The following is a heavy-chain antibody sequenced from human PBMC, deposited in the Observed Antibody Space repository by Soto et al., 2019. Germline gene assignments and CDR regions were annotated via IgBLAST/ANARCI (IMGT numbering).Heavy chain of an antibody. V-gene: IGHV1-2*02. D-gene: IGHD3-22*01. J-gene: IGHJ6*02. Sequence: ASVKVSCKASGYTFTGYYMHWVRQAPGQGLEWMGWINPNSGGTNYAQKFQGRVTMTRDTSISTAYMELSRLRSDDTAVYYCARXQDTFRLVVVTSYGMDVWGQGTTVTVSS. CDR3: ARXQDTFRLVVVTSYGMDV. CDR2: INPNSGGT. CDR1: GYTFTGYY.